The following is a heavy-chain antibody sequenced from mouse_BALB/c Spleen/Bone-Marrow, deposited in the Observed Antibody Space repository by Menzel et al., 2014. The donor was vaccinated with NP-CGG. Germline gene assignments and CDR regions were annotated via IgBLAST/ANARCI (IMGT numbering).Heavy chain of an antibody. Sequence: DVKLQESGPELVKPGASVKISCKPSGYTFTEYTMHWMKQSHGRSLEWIGGINPYNDVTTYNQKFKGKATLTVDKSSSTAYMELRSLTSEDSAVYYFTRKKYGNYLFDYWGQGTTLTVSS. CDR2: INPYNDVT. V-gene: IGHV1-18*01. J-gene: IGHJ2*01. CDR1: GYTFTEYT. D-gene: IGHD2-10*02. CDR3: TRKKYGNYLFDY.